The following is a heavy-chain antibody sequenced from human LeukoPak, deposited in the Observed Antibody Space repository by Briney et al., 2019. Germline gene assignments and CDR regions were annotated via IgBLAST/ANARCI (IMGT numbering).Heavy chain of an antibody. CDR2: IYFGGAT. CDR1: GFNLTLAP. Sequence: GGSLRLSWAASGFNLTLAPMSWVRQAPGGGPDWVADIYFGGATYHADSVRGRFSISRDDSKSTLYLQMNGLRAEDTTVYYCAKRLDNNYFDHWGQGVLVTVSS. CDR3: AKRLDNNYFDH. D-gene: IGHD1-14*01. V-gene: IGHV3-23*01. J-gene: IGHJ4*02.